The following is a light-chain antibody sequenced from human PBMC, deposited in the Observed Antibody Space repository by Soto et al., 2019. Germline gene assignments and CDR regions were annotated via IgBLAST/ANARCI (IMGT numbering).Light chain of an antibody. J-gene: IGKJ5*01. CDR1: QSVRSY. Sequence: EIVLAQSPATLSLSPGERVTLTCRASQSVRSYLAWYQQKPGQAPRLLIYDASNRATGIPARFSGSGSGTDFTLTISSLEPEDFAVYYCQRSDNWTATFGQGTRLEIK. CDR3: QRSDNWTAT. CDR2: DAS. V-gene: IGKV3-11*01.